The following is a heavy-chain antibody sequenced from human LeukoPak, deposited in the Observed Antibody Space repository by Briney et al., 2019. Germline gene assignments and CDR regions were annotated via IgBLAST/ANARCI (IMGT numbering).Heavy chain of an antibody. CDR2: ISYDGSNK. V-gene: IGHV3-30-3*01. Sequence: HLGGSLRLSCAASGFTFSSYAMHWVRQAPGKGLEWVAVISYDGSNKYYADSVKGRFTISRDNSKNTLYLQMNSLRAEDTAVYYCARDFYYDSSGYPDYWGQGTLVTVSS. D-gene: IGHD3-22*01. J-gene: IGHJ4*02. CDR1: GFTFSSYA. CDR3: ARDFYYDSSGYPDY.